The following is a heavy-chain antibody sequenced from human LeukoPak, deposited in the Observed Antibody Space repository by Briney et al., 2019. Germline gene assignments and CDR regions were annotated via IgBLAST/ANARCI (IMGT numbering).Heavy chain of an antibody. J-gene: IGHJ6*04. CDR1: GFTFSNAW. CDR3: TTRYCTNGVCPV. Sequence: PGGSLRLSCAASGFTFSNAWMSWVRQAPGKGLEWVGHIKTKTDGGTTDYAAPVKGRLTISRDDSKNTLYLQMNSLKTEDTAVYYCTTRYCTNGVCPVWGKGTTVTVSS. D-gene: IGHD2-8*01. V-gene: IGHV3-15*01. CDR2: IKTKTDGGTT.